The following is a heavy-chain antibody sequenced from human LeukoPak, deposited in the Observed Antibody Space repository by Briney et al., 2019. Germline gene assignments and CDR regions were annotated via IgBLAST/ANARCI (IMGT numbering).Heavy chain of an antibody. Sequence: ASVKVSCKASGYTFTSYDINWVRQATGQGLEGMGWMNPNSGNTGYAQKFQGRVTMTRNTSISTAYMELSSLRSEDTAVYYCARVAHISRRNLISLDPWGQGTLVTVSS. D-gene: IGHD3-3*02. J-gene: IGHJ5*02. V-gene: IGHV1-8*01. CDR1: GYTFTSYD. CDR2: MNPNSGNT. CDR3: ARVAHISRRNLISLDP.